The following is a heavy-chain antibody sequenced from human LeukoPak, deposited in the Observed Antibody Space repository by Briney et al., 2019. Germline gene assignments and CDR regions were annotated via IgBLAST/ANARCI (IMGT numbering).Heavy chain of an antibody. CDR2: ISGSGGST. CDR1: GFTFSSYA. J-gene: IGHJ3*02. Sequence: GGSLRLSCAASGFTFSSYAMSWVRQAPGKGLEWVSAISGSGGSTYYADSVKGRFTISRDNSKNTLYLQMNSLRAEDTAVYYCAKDLRRQYYDILTEAFDIWGQGTMVTVSS. D-gene: IGHD3-9*01. CDR3: AKDLRRQYYDILTEAFDI. V-gene: IGHV3-23*01.